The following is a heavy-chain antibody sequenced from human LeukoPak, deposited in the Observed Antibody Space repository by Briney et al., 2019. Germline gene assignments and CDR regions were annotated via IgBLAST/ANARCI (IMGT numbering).Heavy chain of an antibody. CDR2: IIPIFGIA. CDR1: GGTFSSYA. CDR3: ARSGPSIAARSRFDP. D-gene: IGHD6-6*01. J-gene: IGHJ5*02. V-gene: IGHV1-69*04. Sequence: SVKVSCKASGGTFSSYAISWVRQAPGQGLEWMGRIIPIFGIANYAQKFQGRVTITADKSTSTAYMELSSLRSEDTAVYYCARSGPSIAARSRFDPWGQGTLVTVSS.